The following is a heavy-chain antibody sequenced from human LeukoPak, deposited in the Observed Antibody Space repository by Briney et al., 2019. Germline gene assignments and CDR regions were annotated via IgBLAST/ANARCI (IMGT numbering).Heavy chain of an antibody. CDR3: AKESSEYQLLSFDY. Sequence: GGSLRLSCAASGFTVSSNYMSWVRQAPGKGLEWVSVIYSGGSTYYADSVKGRFTISRDNSKDTLYLQMNSLRAEDTAVYYCAKESSEYQLLSFDYWGQGTLVTVSS. CDR1: GFTVSSNY. D-gene: IGHD2-2*01. CDR2: IYSGGST. J-gene: IGHJ4*02. V-gene: IGHV3-53*01.